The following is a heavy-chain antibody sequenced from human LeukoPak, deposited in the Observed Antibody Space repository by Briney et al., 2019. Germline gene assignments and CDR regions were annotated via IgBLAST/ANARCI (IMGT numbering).Heavy chain of an antibody. V-gene: IGHV3-7*01. CDR2: MKQDGSDN. J-gene: IGHJ4*02. CDR3: ARHSSGSYYTY. CDR1: GFTFSSFW. Sequence: GGSLRLFCAASGFTFSSFWMSWVRHARGKGLEGLKKMKQDGSDNYYVDSVKGRLTISRDNAKNSLYLQLNSLRVEDMAMYYCARHSSGSYYTYWGQETLVTVSS. D-gene: IGHD3-10*01.